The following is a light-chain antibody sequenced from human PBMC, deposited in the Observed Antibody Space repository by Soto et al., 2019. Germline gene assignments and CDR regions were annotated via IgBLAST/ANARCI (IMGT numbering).Light chain of an antibody. J-gene: IGKJ2*01. V-gene: IGKV3-15*01. Sequence: EVVMTQSPATLSVSPGERATLSCRASQSVRSHLAWYQQKPGQAPSLLIFGASTRATGVPARFSGSESGTEFTLTISSLQSEDVAVYFCQQFDTSPYTFGQGTKQEIQ. CDR1: QSVRSH. CDR3: QQFDTSPYT. CDR2: GAS.